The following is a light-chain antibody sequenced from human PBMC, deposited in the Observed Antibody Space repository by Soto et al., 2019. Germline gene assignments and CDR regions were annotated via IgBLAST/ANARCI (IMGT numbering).Light chain of an antibody. CDR3: QQYENLPT. Sequence: DIQITHSPSSLSPSVGYRGTITFQASQNINNYLNWYQQKPGRAPKLLIYDASNLEAGVPSRFRGSGSGTDFTFTISRLQPEDIATYYCQQYENLPTFGQGTRLEIK. V-gene: IGKV1-33*01. CDR2: DAS. CDR1: QNINNY. J-gene: IGKJ5*01.